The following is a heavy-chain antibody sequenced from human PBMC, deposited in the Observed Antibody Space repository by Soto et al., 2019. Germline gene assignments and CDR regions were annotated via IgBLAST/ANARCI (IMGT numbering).Heavy chain of an antibody. CDR2: ISGSGGST. J-gene: IGHJ4*02. CDR3: AADLTYYYDSSGYY. Sequence: GGSLRLSCAASGFTFSSYAMSWVRQAPGKGLEWVSAISGSGGSTYYADTVKGRFTISRDNSKTTLYLQMNSLRAEDTAVYYCAADLTYYYDSSGYYWGQGTLVTVSS. V-gene: IGHV3-23*01. D-gene: IGHD3-22*01. CDR1: GFTFSSYA.